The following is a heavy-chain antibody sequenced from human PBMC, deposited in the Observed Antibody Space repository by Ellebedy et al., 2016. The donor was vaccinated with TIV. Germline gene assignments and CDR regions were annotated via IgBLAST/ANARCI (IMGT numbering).Heavy chain of an antibody. D-gene: IGHD1-1*01. V-gene: IGHV3-23*01. CDR3: AKDIFPSSTWPFDY. CDR1: GFTFSRYA. Sequence: PGGSLRLSCAASGFTFSRYAMSWVRQAPGKGLEWVSATSGSGGSTYYADSVKGRFTISRDNSKNTLYLQMNSLRAEDTAFYYCAKDIFPSSTWPFDYWGQGTLVTVSS. J-gene: IGHJ4*02. CDR2: TSGSGGST.